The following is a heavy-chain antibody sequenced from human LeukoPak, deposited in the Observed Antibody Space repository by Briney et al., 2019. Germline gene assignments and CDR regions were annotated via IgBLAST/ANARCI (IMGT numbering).Heavy chain of an antibody. D-gene: IGHD3-22*01. V-gene: IGHV3-66*02. CDR1: GFTVSSNY. J-gene: IGHJ3*02. CDR2: LYGGGST. CDR3: ARLYDSSGYGAFDI. Sequence: GGSLRLSCAASGFTVSSNYMGWVRQAPGKGLEWVSVLYGGGSTYYPDSVKGRFTISGDNSQNTLYLQMDSLRAEDTAVYYCARLYDSSGYGAFDIWGQGTMATVSS.